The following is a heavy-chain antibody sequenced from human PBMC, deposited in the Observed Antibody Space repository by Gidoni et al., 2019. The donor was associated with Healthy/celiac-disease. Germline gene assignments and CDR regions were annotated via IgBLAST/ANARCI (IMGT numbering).Heavy chain of an antibody. J-gene: IGHJ4*02. Sequence: QVPLQQWVAGLLKPSETLSLTCAVYGWSFSGYYWSWIRQPPGTGLEWIGEINHSGSTNYNPSIKSRVTISIDTSKNQFSLKLSSVTAADTAVYYCARGYFQWLRGFDYWGQGTLVTVSS. CDR2: INHSGST. CDR1: GWSFSGYY. D-gene: IGHD6-19*01. V-gene: IGHV4-34*01. CDR3: ARGYFQWLRGFDY.